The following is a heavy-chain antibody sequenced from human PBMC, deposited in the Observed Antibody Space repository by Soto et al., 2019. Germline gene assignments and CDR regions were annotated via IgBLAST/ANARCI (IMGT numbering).Heavy chain of an antibody. CDR3: ARDRERYCSGGSRYSSYYYYYGMDL. D-gene: IGHD2-15*01. V-gene: IGHV1-69*13. J-gene: IGHJ6*02. CDR2: IIPIFGTA. CDR1: GGTFSSYA. Sequence: SVKVSCKASGGTFSSYAISWVRQAPGQGLEWMGGIIPIFGTANYAQKFQGRVTITADESTSTAYMELSSLRSEDTAVYYCARDRERYCSGGSRYSSYYYYYGMDLWGQGTKVTVSS.